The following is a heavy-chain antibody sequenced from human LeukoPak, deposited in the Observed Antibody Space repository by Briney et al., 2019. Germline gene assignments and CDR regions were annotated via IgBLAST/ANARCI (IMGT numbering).Heavy chain of an antibody. CDR3: AKDMVTMVRGVIILPSFDY. D-gene: IGHD3-10*01. V-gene: IGHV3-23*01. CDR2: ISGSGGST. Sequence: GGSLRLSCAASGFTFSSYAMSWVRQAPGKGLEWVSAISGSGGSTYYADSVKGRFTISRDNSKNTLYLQVNSLRAEDTAVYYCAKDMVTMVRGVIILPSFDYWCQGTLVTVSS. J-gene: IGHJ4*02. CDR1: GFTFSSYA.